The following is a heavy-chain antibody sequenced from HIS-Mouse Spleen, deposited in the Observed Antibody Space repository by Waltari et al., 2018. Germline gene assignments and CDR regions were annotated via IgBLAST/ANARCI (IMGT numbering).Heavy chain of an antibody. Sequence: QVQLVQSGAEVKKPGASVKVSCKASAYTFTGYYMHWGRLAPGQGLEWMGWVNPTSGGPNDDKKFQGMVTMTRGTSISTAYMELSRLRSDDTAVYYCARERAAAADNWFDPWGQGTLVTVSS. CDR2: VNPTSGGP. CDR1: AYTFTGYY. CDR3: ARERAAAADNWFDP. V-gene: IGHV1-2*02. J-gene: IGHJ5*02. D-gene: IGHD6-13*01.